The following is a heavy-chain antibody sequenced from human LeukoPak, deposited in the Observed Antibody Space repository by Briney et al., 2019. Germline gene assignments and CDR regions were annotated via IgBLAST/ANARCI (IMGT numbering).Heavy chain of an antibody. V-gene: IGHV1-69*02. D-gene: IGHD3-22*01. Sequence: GSPVKVSCKASGGTFSSYTISWVRQAPGQGLEWMGRIIPILGIANYAQKFQGRVTITADKSTSTAYMELSSLRSEDTAVYYCARNYYDSSGYYHFDYWGQGTLVTVSS. CDR2: IIPILGIA. CDR3: ARNYYDSSGYYHFDY. CDR1: GGTFSSYT. J-gene: IGHJ4*02.